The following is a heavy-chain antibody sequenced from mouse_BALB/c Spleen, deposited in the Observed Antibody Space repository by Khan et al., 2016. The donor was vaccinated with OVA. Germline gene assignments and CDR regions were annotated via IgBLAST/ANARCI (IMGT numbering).Heavy chain of an antibody. Sequence: QVQLKESGPGLVAPSQSLSITCTVSGFSLSRYNIHWVRQPPGKGLEWLGMIWGGGGTDYNSTLKSRLSISKDNSKSQVFLKMNSLQTEDTAMYYCARAYCRYDGYYAMDYWGQGTSVTVSS. V-gene: IGHV2-6-4*01. CDR3: ARAYCRYDGYYAMDY. D-gene: IGHD2-14*01. J-gene: IGHJ4*01. CDR2: IWGGGGT. CDR1: GFSLSRYN.